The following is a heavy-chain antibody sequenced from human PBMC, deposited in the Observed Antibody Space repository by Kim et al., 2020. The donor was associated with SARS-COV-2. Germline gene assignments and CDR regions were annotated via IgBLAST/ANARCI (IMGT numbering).Heavy chain of an antibody. J-gene: IGHJ6*02. D-gene: IGHD6-13*01. CDR2: IYPGDSDT. CDR1: GYSFSSYW. CDR3: ARQGWSAAAGYSMDV. V-gene: IGHV5-51*01. Sequence: GESLKISCKGSGYSFSSYWIGWVRQMPGKGLGWMGIIYPGDSDTRYSPSFQGQVTISADKSISTAYLQWSSLKASDTAMYYCARQGWSAAAGYSMDVWGQGTTVTVSS.